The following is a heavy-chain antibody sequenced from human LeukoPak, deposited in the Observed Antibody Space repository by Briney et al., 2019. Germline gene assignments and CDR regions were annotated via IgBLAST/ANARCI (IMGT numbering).Heavy chain of an antibody. CDR1: GFTSNNFA. D-gene: IGHD6-13*01. Sequence: GGSLRLPCAASGFTSNNFAMSWVRQAPGKGLEWVSVFSESDTATYYADSVKGRFTISRDNSKNTLYLQMNSLRAEDTAVYYCAKVAAAGTGDYWGQGTLVTVSS. CDR2: FSESDTAT. V-gene: IGHV3-23*01. CDR3: AKVAAAGTGDY. J-gene: IGHJ4*02.